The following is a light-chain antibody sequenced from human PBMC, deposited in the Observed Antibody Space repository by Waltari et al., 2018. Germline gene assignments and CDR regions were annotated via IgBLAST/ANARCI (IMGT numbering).Light chain of an antibody. Sequence: EIMLTQSPGTLSLSPGERATLPCRASQSISRYLAWYQHKPGQAPRILIYDASSRATGIPDRFSGSGSGTDFSLTISRLEPEDFAVYYCQKYGSLPATFGQGTKVEIK. J-gene: IGKJ1*01. CDR2: DAS. V-gene: IGKV3-20*01. CDR1: QSISRY. CDR3: QKYGSLPAT.